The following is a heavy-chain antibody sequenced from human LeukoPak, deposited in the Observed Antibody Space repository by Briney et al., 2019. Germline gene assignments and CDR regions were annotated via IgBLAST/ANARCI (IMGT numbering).Heavy chain of an antibody. CDR1: GYTFTSYG. J-gene: IGHJ6*02. CDR3: ARDNPYYYDSSGYQGRYYYYYGMDV. D-gene: IGHD3-22*01. Sequence: ASVKVSCKTSGYTFTSYGISGVRQAPGQGREWMGWISSYNGNTNYSQKFQGRVTMPAATSTSTAYMELRSLRSDDTAVYYCARDNPYYYDSSGYQGRYYYYYGMDVWGQGNTVTVSS. CDR2: ISSYNGNT. V-gene: IGHV1-18*01.